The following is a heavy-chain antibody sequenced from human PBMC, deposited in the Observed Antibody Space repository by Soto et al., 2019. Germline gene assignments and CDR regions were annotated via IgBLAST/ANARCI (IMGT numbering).Heavy chain of an antibody. CDR3: ARVLWLVASIDY. CDR2: ISSSSSYI. CDR1: GFTFSSYS. V-gene: IGHV3-21*01. J-gene: IGHJ4*02. Sequence: EVQLVESGGGLVKPGGSLRLSCAASGFTFSSYSMNWVRQAPGKGLEWVSSISSSSSYIYYADSVKGRFTISRDNAKNSLYLQMNSLRAEDTAVYYCARVLWLVASIDYWCQGTLVTVSS. D-gene: IGHD6-19*01.